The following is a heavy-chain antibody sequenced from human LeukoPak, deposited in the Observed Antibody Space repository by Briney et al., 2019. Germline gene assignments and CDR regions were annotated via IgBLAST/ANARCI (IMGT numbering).Heavy chain of an antibody. CDR3: ARESGSVTSEVDFDY. CDR1: GFTFSNHG. V-gene: IGHV3-23*01. J-gene: IGHJ4*02. Sequence: GGTLRLSCAASGFTFSNHGVSWVRQAPGKGLEWVSGISGGGGSTYYADSVKGRFTISRDNSKNTLYLQMNSLRAEDTAVYYCARESGSVTSEVDFDYWGQGTLVTVSS. D-gene: IGHD4-17*01. CDR2: ISGGGGST.